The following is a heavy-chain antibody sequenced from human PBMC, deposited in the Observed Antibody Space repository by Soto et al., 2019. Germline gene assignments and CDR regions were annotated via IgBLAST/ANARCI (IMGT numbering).Heavy chain of an antibody. CDR3: AGSSSPPYYYYGMDV. D-gene: IGHD6-6*01. CDR2: INPNSGGT. Sequence: GASVKVSCKASGYTFTGYYMHWVRQAPGQGLEWMGWINPNSGGTNYAQKFQGRVTMTRDTSISTAYMELSSLRSEDTAVYYCAGSSSPPYYYYGMDVWGQGTTVTVSS. CDR1: GYTFTGYY. J-gene: IGHJ6*02. V-gene: IGHV1-2*02.